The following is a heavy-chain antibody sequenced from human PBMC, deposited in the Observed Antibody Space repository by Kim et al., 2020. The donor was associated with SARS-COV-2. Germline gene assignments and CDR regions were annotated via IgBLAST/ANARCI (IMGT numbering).Heavy chain of an antibody. Sequence: SETLSLTCAVYGGSFSGYYWSWIRQPPGKGLEWIGEINHSGSTNYNPSLKSRVTISVDTSKNQFSLKLSSVTAADTAVYYCARRWTLRHKIRSTPPLLSYSGSYEFDYWGQGTLVTVSS. CDR2: INHSGST. V-gene: IGHV4-34*01. J-gene: IGHJ4*02. CDR3: ARRWTLRHKIRSTPPLLSYSGSYEFDY. CDR1: GGSFSGYY. D-gene: IGHD1-26*01.